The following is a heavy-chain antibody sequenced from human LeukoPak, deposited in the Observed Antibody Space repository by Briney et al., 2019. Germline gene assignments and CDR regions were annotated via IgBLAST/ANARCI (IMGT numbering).Heavy chain of an antibody. D-gene: IGHD3-16*01. CDR3: AREGGGTPYDAFDI. Sequence: SETLSLTCIVSHGSISSYYWSWIRQSAEKGLEWIGYIHYSGSTKYNPSLKSRATVSVDTSKNQISLKLSSVTAADTAVYYCAREGGGTPYDAFDIWGQGTMVTVSS. J-gene: IGHJ3*02. CDR2: IHYSGST. V-gene: IGHV4-59*01. CDR1: HGSISSYY.